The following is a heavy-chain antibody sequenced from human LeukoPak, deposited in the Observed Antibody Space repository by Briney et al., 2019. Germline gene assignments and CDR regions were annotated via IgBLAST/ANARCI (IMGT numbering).Heavy chain of an antibody. J-gene: IGHJ4*02. V-gene: IGHV4-59*08. CDR1: GGSISSYY. CDR2: IYYSGST. D-gene: IGHD1-26*01. Sequence: SETLSLTCTVSGGSISSYYWSWIRQPPGKGLEWIGYIYYSGSTSYNPSLKSRVTISVETSKNQFSLKLSSVTAADTAVYYCARRAFYSGSYLEDYWGQGTLVTVSS. CDR3: ARRAFYSGSYLEDY.